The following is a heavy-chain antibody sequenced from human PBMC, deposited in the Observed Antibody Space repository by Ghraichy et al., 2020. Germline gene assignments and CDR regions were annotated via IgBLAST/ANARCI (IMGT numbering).Heavy chain of an antibody. CDR3: ARTDRVVVAAIRYYYYAMDV. V-gene: IGHV2-26*01. D-gene: IGHD2-21*02. J-gene: IGHJ6*02. CDR1: GFSLSNARMG. Sequence: SGPTLVKPTETLTLTCTVSGFSLSNARMGVSWIRQPPGKALEWLALIFSNDEKSYSTSLKSRLTISKDTSKSQVVLTMTNMDPVDTATYYCARTDRVVVAAIRYYYYAMDVWGQGTTVTVSS. CDR2: IFSNDEK.